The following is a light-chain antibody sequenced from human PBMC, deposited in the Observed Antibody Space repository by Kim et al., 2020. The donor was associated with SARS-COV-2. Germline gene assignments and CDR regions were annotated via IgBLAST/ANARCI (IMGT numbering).Light chain of an antibody. CDR3: TSSTSSGTWV. V-gene: IGLV2-14*01. CDR1: SSDVGGYDH. J-gene: IGLJ3*02. CDR2: DVT. Sequence: QSVLTQPASVSGSPGQSITISCTGTSSDVGGYDHVSWHQQHPGKAPKLMIYDVTKRPSGVSSRFSGSKSGNTASLTISGLQAEDEADYYCTSSTSSGTWVFGGGTQLTVL.